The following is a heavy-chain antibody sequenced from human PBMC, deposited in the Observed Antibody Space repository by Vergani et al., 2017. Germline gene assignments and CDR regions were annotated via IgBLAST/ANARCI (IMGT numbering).Heavy chain of an antibody. V-gene: IGHV1-3*04. Sequence: QVQLVQSGAEVKKPGASVKVSCKASGYTFTSYAMHWVRQAPGQRLEWMGWINTGNGNTKYAQKFQGRVTITRDTSASTAYMELSSLRSEDTAVYYCASAYCSSTSCYSFFRFDPWGQGTLVTVSS. CDR1: GYTFTSYA. J-gene: IGHJ5*02. D-gene: IGHD2-2*01. CDR2: INTGNGNT. CDR3: ASAYCSSTSCYSFFRFDP.